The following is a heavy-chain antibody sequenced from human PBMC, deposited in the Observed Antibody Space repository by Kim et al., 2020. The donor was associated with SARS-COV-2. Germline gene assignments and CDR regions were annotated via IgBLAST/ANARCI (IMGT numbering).Heavy chain of an antibody. V-gene: IGHV4-31*03. J-gene: IGHJ6*02. CDR2: IYYSGST. Sequence: SETLSLTCTVSGGSISSGGYYWSWIRQHPGKGLEWIGYIYYSGSTYYNPSLKSRVTISVDTSKNQFSLKLSSVTAADTAVYYCAGEQVLLWFGESTPDYGMDVWGQGTTVTVSS. D-gene: IGHD3-10*01. CDR1: GGSISSGGYY. CDR3: AGEQVLLWFGESTPDYGMDV.